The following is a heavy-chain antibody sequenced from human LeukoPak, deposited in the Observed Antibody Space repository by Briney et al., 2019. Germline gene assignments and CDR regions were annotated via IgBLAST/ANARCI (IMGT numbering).Heavy chain of an antibody. CDR3: AKDIGAAAGSDALDI. CDR2: ISGSGGST. Sequence: GGSLRLSCAASRFTFSSYGMSWVRQAPGKGLEWVSAISGSGGSTYYADSVKGRFTISRDNAKNSLYLQMNSLRAEDMALYYCAKDIGAAAGSDALDIWGQGTMVTVSS. J-gene: IGHJ3*02. CDR1: RFTFSSYG. V-gene: IGHV3-23*01. D-gene: IGHD6-13*01.